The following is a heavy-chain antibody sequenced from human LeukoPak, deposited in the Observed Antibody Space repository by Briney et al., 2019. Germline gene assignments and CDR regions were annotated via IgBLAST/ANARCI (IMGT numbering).Heavy chain of an antibody. V-gene: IGHV4-59*12. CDR1: GGSFSGYY. CDR3: ASEDDSSGGTDY. D-gene: IGHD3-22*01. J-gene: IGHJ4*02. CDR2: IYYTGST. Sequence: SETLSLTCAVYGGSFSGYYWRWIRQPPGKGLEWIGYIYYTGSTNYNPSLKRRVTISVDTSKNQCSLKLSSVTAADTAVYYCASEDDSSGGTDYWGQGTLVTVSS.